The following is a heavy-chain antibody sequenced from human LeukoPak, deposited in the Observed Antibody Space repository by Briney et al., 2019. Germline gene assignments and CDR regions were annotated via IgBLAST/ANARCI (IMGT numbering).Heavy chain of an antibody. Sequence: PGGSLRLSCAASGFTVSSNYMSWVRQAPGKGLEGVSVIYSGGSTYYADSVKGRFTISRDNSKDTLYLQMNSLTAEDTAVYYCAKDDAWLRFGEWSQGTLVTVSS. CDR3: AKDDAWLRFGE. CDR1: GFTVSSNY. J-gene: IGHJ4*02. V-gene: IGHV3-66*01. D-gene: IGHD3-10*01. CDR2: IYSGGST.